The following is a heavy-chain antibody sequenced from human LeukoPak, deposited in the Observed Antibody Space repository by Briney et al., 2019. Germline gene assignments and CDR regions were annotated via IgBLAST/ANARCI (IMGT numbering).Heavy chain of an antibody. CDR1: GGSFSGYY. V-gene: IGHV4-34*01. J-gene: IGHJ4*02. Sequence: PSETLSLTCAVYGGSFSGYYWSWIRQPPGKGLEWIGEINHSGSTNYNPSLKSRVTISVDTSKNQFSLKLSSVTAADTAVYYCARDGGGSSWHDYWGQGTLVTVSS. D-gene: IGHD6-13*01. CDR2: INHSGST. CDR3: ARDGGGSSWHDY.